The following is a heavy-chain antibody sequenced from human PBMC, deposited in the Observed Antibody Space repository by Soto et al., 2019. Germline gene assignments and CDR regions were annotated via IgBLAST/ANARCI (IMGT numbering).Heavy chain of an antibody. CDR3: AKGGVGATDESDHYYYYYGMDV. D-gene: IGHD1-26*01. J-gene: IGHJ6*02. Sequence: EVQLLESGGGLVQPGGSLRLSCAASGFTFSSYAMSWVRQAPGKGLEWVSAISGSGGSTYYADSVKGRFTISRDNSKNTLYLQMNSLRAEDTAVYYCAKGGVGATDESDHYYYYYGMDVWGQGTTVTVSS. CDR2: ISGSGGST. V-gene: IGHV3-23*01. CDR1: GFTFSSYA.